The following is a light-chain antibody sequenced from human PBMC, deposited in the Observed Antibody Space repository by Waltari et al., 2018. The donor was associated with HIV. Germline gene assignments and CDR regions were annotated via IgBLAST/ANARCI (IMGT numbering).Light chain of an antibody. Sequence: QSALTQPASVSGSPGQPITISCTGTSSDVGSYNLVSWYQQHPGKAPKLMIYEVSKRPSGVSNRFSGSKSGNTASLTISGLQAEDEADYYCCSYAGSSTSVVFGGGTKLTVL. CDR2: EVS. V-gene: IGLV2-23*02. CDR3: CSYAGSSTSVV. J-gene: IGLJ2*01. CDR1: SSDVGSYNL.